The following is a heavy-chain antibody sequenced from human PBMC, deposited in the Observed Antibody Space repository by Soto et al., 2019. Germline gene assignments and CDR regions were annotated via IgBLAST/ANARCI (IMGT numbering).Heavy chain of an antibody. CDR1: GGSISGDDYY. CDR2: IYYSGGT. J-gene: IGHJ4*02. Sequence: QVQLQESGPGLVKPSQTLSLTSTVSGGSISGDDYYWNWIRQHPGKGLEWIGYIYYSGGTYYNPSLKSRVTISIETSKNQFSLNLSSVTAADTAVYYCARMRGKYFHSGGLTAFDYWGQGTLVTASS. D-gene: IGHD2-15*01. V-gene: IGHV4-31*03. CDR3: ARMRGKYFHSGGLTAFDY.